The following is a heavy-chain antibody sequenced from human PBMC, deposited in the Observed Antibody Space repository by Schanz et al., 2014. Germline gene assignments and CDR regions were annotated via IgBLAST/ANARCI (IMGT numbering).Heavy chain of an antibody. CDR1: GGSIRSGTYY. J-gene: IGHJ2*01. D-gene: IGHD1-1*01. CDR2: VFPNGIT. V-gene: IGHV4-61*02. Sequence: QVQLQESGPGLVKPSQTLSLTCTVSGGSIRSGTYYWSWIRQPAGKALEWVGRVFPNGITNYNPSLKSRVTIPLTTSNIQFSLTLPSLTAADTAVYYCARDTTWRLDLWGRGTLVTVSS. CDR3: ARDTTWRLDL.